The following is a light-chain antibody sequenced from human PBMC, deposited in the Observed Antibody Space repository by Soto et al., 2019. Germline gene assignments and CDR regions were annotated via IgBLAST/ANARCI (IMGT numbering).Light chain of an antibody. Sequence: DIQMTQSPSSLSASVGDRVIITCRASQSVRNYLNWFQQKVGRAPKLLISSTSTLYSGVPSRFSGSGSGTDYTLTINSLQPEDFATYYCQQGYATPSTFGQGTKLEIK. CDR3: QQGYATPST. J-gene: IGKJ2*01. V-gene: IGKV1-39*01. CDR1: QSVRNY. CDR2: STS.